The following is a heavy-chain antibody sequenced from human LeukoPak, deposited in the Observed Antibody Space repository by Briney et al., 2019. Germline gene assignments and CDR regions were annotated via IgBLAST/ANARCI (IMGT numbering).Heavy chain of an antibody. V-gene: IGHV4-59*01. D-gene: IGHD3-10*01. CDR1: GGSISSYY. CDR3: ARESYYYGSGSYNWFDP. Sequence: SETLSLTCTVSGGSISSYYWSWIRQPPGKGLEWIGYIYYSGSTNYNPSLKSRVTISVDTSKNQFSLKLSSVTAADTAVYYCARESYYYGSGSYNWFDPWGQGTLVTVSS. CDR2: IYYSGST. J-gene: IGHJ5*02.